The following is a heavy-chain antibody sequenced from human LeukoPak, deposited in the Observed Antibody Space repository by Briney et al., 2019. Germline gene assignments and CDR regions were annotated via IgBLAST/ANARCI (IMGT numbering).Heavy chain of an antibody. CDR3: SRARGTVAIDY. V-gene: IGHV4-59*12. J-gene: IGHJ4*02. CDR1: GGSISSYY. CDR2: IYYSGST. D-gene: IGHD5-12*01. Sequence: SETLSLTCTVSGGSISSYYWSWIRQPPGKGLEWIGYIYYSGSTNYNPSLKSRVTISVDTSKNQFSLKLSSVTAADTAVYYCSRARGTVAIDYWGQGTLVTVSS.